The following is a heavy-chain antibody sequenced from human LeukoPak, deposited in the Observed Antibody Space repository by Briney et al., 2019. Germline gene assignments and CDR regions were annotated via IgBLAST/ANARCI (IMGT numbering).Heavy chain of an antibody. V-gene: IGHV1-18*01. CDR2: SSGYNGDT. CDR3: ASSGGHLLGYHYYGLEV. CDR1: GYTFTSYG. D-gene: IGHD2-15*01. Sequence: ASVEVSCKVSGYTFTSYGISWVRQAPGQGLEWMGWSSGYNGDTNYAQKFQGRVTMTTDTSTSTAYMELRSLRSDDTAVYYYASSGGHLLGYHYYGLEVWGQGTTVTVSS. J-gene: IGHJ6*02.